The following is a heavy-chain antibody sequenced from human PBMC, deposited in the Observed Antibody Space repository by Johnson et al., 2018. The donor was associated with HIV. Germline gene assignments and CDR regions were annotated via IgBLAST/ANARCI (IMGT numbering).Heavy chain of an antibody. V-gene: IGHV3-30-3*01. Sequence: QVQLVESGGGVVQPGRSLRLSCAASGFTFSSYAMHWVRQAPGTGLEWVAVISYDGSNKYYADSVKGRFTISRDTSKNTLYREMNSLRVEDTAVYYCAKVVTSSSSWQDDAFDIWGQGTMVTVSS. CDR3: AKVVTSSSSWQDDAFDI. CDR2: ISYDGSNK. D-gene: IGHD6-13*01. J-gene: IGHJ3*02. CDR1: GFTFSSYA.